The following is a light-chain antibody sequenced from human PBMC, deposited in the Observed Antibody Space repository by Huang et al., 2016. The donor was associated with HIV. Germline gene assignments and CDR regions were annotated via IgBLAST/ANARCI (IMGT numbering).Light chain of an antibody. J-gene: IGKJ4*01. Sequence: DLPMTHSPSSLSASVGDRVTITCRASQSLNNSLNWYQQKPVKAPYLLIYSASTLQRGVPQRFSGGVSGTVFTLTISNLQPEDYATYYCQQTFSVPLTFGGGTKVEIK. V-gene: IGKV1-39*01. CDR3: QQTFSVPLT. CDR1: QSLNNS. CDR2: SAS.